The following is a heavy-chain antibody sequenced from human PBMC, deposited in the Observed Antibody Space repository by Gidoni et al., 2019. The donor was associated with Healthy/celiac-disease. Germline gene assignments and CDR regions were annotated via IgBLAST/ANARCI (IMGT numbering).Heavy chain of an antibody. D-gene: IGHD5-12*01. Sequence: EVQLVESGGGLVQPGGSLILSCAASGFTFISYWLSWVRQAPGKGLEWVANIKHDGSEKYYVDAVKGRFTISRDNAKNSLYLQMNSLRAEDTAVYYCAREGGYSGYPAELDYWGQGTLVTVSS. CDR1: GFTFISYW. J-gene: IGHJ4*02. V-gene: IGHV3-7*04. CDR3: AREGGYSGYPAELDY. CDR2: IKHDGSEK.